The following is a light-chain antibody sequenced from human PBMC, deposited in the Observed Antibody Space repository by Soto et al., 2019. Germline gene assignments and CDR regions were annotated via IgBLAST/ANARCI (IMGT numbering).Light chain of an antibody. CDR1: SSDVGAYNY. CDR3: SSYTSSSTLDVV. V-gene: IGLV2-14*03. J-gene: IGLJ2*01. CDR2: DVS. Sequence: QSALTQPASVSGSPGQSITISCTGTSSDVGAYNYVSWYQQHPGKAPKLMIYDVSNRPSGVSNRFSGSKSGNTASLTISGLHAEDEADYYCSSYTSSSTLDVVFGGGTKVTVL.